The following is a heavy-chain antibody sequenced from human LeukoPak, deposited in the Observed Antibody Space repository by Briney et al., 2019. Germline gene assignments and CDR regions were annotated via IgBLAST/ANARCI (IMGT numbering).Heavy chain of an antibody. Sequence: GGSLRLSCAASGFTFSSYAMYWARQAPGKGLEWVSGIFGSGGSSHYADSVKGRFTISRDNSKNTVYLQMNSLRAEDTAVYYCAKTTTGYSSGRFPGWPVDYWGQGTLVTVSS. J-gene: IGHJ4*02. CDR2: IFGSGGSS. D-gene: IGHD6-19*01. V-gene: IGHV3-23*01. CDR3: AKTTTGYSSGRFPGWPVDY. CDR1: GFTFSSYA.